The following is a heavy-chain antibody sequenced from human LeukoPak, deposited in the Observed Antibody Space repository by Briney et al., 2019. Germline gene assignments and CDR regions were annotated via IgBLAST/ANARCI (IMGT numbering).Heavy chain of an antibody. CDR2: ITSAGAP. Sequence: GGSLRLSCAASGFTFSNYAVMWVRQAPGQELEWVSAITSAGAPRYADSVKGRFTISRDNSKNTLYLQMNSLRAEDTAQYFCARDPNGDYIGAFEFWGQGTGVTVSS. CDR1: GFTFSNYA. D-gene: IGHD4-17*01. CDR3: ARDPNGDYIGAFEF. V-gene: IGHV3-23*01. J-gene: IGHJ3*01.